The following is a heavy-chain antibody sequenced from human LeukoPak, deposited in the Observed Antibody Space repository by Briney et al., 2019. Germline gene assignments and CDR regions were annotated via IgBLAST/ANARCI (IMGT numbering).Heavy chain of an antibody. CDR1: GFTFSSYA. J-gene: IGHJ4*02. D-gene: IGHD6-19*01. CDR2: ISGSGGNT. V-gene: IGHV3-23*01. Sequence: GGSQRLSCAASGFTFSSYAMSWVRQAPGKGLEWVSIISGSGGNTYNADSVKGRFTISRDNSKNTLYLQMNSLRAEDTAVYYCARGGWLGKPQRVDYWGQGTLITVSS. CDR3: ARGGWLGKPQRVDY.